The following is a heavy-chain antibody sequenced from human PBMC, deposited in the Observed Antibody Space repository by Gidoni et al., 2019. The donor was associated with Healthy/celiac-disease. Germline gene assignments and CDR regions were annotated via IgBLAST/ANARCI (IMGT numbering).Heavy chain of an antibody. CDR1: GGSCRGYY. CDR2: INHSGST. V-gene: IGHV4-34*01. Sequence: QVQPQQGGAGLLKPSETLSPTCGGYGGSCRGYYRSWIRQPPGKGLEWIGEINHSGSTNYNPSLKSRVTISVDTSKNQFSLKLSSVTAADTAVYYCARGGRNCSGGSCYLYYYYGMDVWGQGTTVTVSS. CDR3: ARGGRNCSGGSCYLYYYYGMDV. J-gene: IGHJ6*02. D-gene: IGHD2-15*01.